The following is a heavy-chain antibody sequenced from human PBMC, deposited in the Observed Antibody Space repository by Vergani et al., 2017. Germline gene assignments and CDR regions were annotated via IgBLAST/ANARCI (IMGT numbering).Heavy chain of an antibody. V-gene: IGHV3-21*01. D-gene: IGHD1-26*01. CDR2: ISSSSSYI. J-gene: IGHJ5*02. CDR3: ATAGVGATYNWFDP. Sequence: EVQLVESGGGLVKPGGSLRLSCAASGFTFSSYSMNWVRQAPGKGLEWVSSISSSSSYIYYAEAVKGRFTISRNNAKNSLYLQMNSLRAEDTAVYYCATAGVGATYNWFDPWGQGTLVTVSS. CDR1: GFTFSSYS.